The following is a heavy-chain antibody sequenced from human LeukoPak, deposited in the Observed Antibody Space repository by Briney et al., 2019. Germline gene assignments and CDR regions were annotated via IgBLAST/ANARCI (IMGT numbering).Heavy chain of an antibody. D-gene: IGHD6-13*01. Sequence: ASVKVSCKASGYTFTGYYMHWVRQAPGQGLEWMGWINPNSGGTNYAQKFQGRVTMTRDTSISTAYMELSRLRSDDTAVYYCATDPSSSSWYLPWFDPWGQGTLVTVSS. CDR3: ATDPSSSSWYLPWFDP. CDR2: INPNSGGT. V-gene: IGHV1-2*02. J-gene: IGHJ5*02. CDR1: GYTFTGYY.